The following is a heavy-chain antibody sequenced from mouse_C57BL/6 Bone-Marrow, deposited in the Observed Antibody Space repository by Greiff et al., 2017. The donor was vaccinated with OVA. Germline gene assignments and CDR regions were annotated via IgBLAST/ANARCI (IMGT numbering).Heavy chain of an antibody. J-gene: IGHJ1*03. CDR3: ARGNYYGLWYFDV. CDR1: GYTFTSYD. D-gene: IGHD1-1*01. V-gene: IGHV1-85*01. Sequence: VKLMESGPELVKPGASVKLSCKASGYTFTSYDINWVKQRPGQGLEWIGWIYPRDGSTKYNEKFKGKATLTVDTSSSTAYMELHSLTSEDSAVYFCARGNYYGLWYFDVWGTGTTVTASS. CDR2: IYPRDGST.